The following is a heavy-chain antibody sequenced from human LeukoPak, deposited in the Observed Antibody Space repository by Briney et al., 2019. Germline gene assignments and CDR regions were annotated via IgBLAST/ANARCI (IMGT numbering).Heavy chain of an antibody. CDR1: GYTFTGYY. J-gene: IGHJ4*02. D-gene: IGHD1-26*01. Sequence: SVKVSCKASGYTFTGYYMHWMRQAPGQGLEWMGGIIPIFGTANYAQKFQGRVTITTDESTSTAYMELSSLRSEDTAVYYCATGELHPSYFDYWGQGTLVTVSS. V-gene: IGHV1-69*05. CDR3: ATGELHPSYFDY. CDR2: IIPIFGTA.